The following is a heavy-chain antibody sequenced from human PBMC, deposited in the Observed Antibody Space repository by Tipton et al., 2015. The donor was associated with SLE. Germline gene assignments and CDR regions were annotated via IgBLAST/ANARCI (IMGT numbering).Heavy chain of an antibody. CDR1: GGSISSSSYY. D-gene: IGHD1-26*01. CDR3: ARRIVGATSDY. CDR2: IYYSGST. J-gene: IGHJ4*02. V-gene: IGHV4-39*07. Sequence: TLSLTCTVSGGSISSSSYYWGWIRQPPGKGLEWIGSIYYSGSTYYNPSLKSRVTISVDTSKNQFSLKLSSVTAADTAVYYCARRIVGATSDYWGQGTLAPVSS.